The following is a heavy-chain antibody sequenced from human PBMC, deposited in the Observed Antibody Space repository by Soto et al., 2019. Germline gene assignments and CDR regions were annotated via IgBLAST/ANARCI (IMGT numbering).Heavy chain of an antibody. J-gene: IGHJ6*02. CDR3: ASNPYCSGGSCYSEGYYYGMDV. D-gene: IGHD2-15*01. V-gene: IGHV5-51*01. CDR2: IYPGDSDT. CDR1: GYSFTSYW. Sequence: GESLKISCKGSGYSFTSYWIGWVRQMPGKGLEWMGIIYPGDSDTNYSPSFQGHVTISADKSISTAYLQWSSLKASDTAMYYCASNPYCSGGSCYSEGYYYGMDVWGQGTTVTVSS.